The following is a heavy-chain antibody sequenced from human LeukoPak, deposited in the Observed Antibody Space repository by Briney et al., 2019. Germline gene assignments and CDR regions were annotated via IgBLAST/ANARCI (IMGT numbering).Heavy chain of an antibody. V-gene: IGHV3-30*18. CDR2: ISYDGRNK. J-gene: IGHJ4*02. D-gene: IGHD2-2*01. CDR3: AKGPLRGTAAAIDY. CDR1: GFTFSSSA. Sequence: SGGSLRLSCAASGFTFSSSAMSWVRQAPGKGLEWVAVISYDGRNKHYPDSVKGRFTISRDISTDTLWLQMDSLRTEDTAVYYCAKGPLRGTAAAIDYWGQGTLVTVSS.